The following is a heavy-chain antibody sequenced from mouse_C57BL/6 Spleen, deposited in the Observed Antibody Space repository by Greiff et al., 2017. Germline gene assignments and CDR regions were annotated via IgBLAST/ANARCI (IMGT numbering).Heavy chain of an antibody. CDR2: ISDGGSYT. CDR1: GFTFSSYA. J-gene: IGHJ2*01. D-gene: IGHD2-4*01. V-gene: IGHV5-4*01. Sequence: EVKLVESGGGLVKPGGSLKLSCAASGFTFSSYAMSWVRQTPEKRLEWVATISDGGSYTYYPDNVKGRFTISRDNAKNNLYLQMSHLKSEDTAMYYCAREGGYDYDAGLYYFDYWGQGTTLTVSS. CDR3: AREGGYDYDAGLYYFDY.